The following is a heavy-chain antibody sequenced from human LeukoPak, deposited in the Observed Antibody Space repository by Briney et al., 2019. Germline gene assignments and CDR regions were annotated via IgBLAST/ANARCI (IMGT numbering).Heavy chain of an antibody. J-gene: IGHJ6*03. D-gene: IGHD6-13*01. Sequence: GASVKVSCKASGYTFTGYYMHWVRQAPGQGLEWMGWIYPNGGGTNYAQRVQGRVTMTRDTSISTAYMELSRLRSDDTAVYYCARSQQFPYYMDVWGKGTTVTVSS. V-gene: IGHV1-2*02. CDR3: ARSQQFPYYMDV. CDR2: IYPNGGGT. CDR1: GYTFTGYY.